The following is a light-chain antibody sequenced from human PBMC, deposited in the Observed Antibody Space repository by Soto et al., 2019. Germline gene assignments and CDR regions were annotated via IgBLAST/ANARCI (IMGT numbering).Light chain of an antibody. CDR2: SDY. CDR1: DSNIGTHV. V-gene: IGLV1-44*01. J-gene: IGLJ3*02. Sequence: QSGLTQPPSASGTPGQRVTISCSGGDSNIGTHVVNWYQQVPGTAPKLLIYSDYQRPSGVPDRFSGSKSGTSGSLAISGLQSDDEADYYCTSFARGSTLVFGGGTKLTVL. CDR3: TSFARGSTLV.